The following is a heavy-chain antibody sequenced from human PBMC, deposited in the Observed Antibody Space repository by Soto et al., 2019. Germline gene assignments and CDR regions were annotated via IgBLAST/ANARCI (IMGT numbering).Heavy chain of an antibody. Sequence: GASVKVSWKASGGTFSSYAISWLRQAPGQWLEWMGGIIPIFGTANYAQKFQGRVTITADESTSTAYMELSSLRSEDTAVYYCARDRAGATGTFDYWGQGTLVTVS. CDR3: ARDRAGATGTFDY. CDR1: GGTFSSYA. CDR2: IIPIFGTA. D-gene: IGHD1-26*01. V-gene: IGHV1-69*13. J-gene: IGHJ4*02.